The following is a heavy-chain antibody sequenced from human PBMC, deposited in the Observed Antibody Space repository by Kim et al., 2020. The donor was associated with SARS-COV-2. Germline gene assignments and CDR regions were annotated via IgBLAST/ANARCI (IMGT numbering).Heavy chain of an antibody. D-gene: IGHD6-19*01. V-gene: IGHV3-23*03. CDR2: FYSGGSST. CDR3: AKGDSSGWSGGFIDY. CDR1: GFTFSSYA. Sequence: GGSLRLSCAVSGFTFSSYAMSWVRQAPGKGLEWVSVFYSGGSSTYYADSVKGRFTISRDNSKNTLYLQMNSLGAEDTAVYYCAKGDSSGWSGGFIDYWGQGTLVTVSS. J-gene: IGHJ4*02.